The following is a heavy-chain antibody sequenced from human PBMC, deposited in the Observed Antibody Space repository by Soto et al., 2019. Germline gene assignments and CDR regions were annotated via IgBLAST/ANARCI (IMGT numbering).Heavy chain of an antibody. CDR2: IYYSGST. J-gene: IGHJ3*02. Sequence: SETLSLTCTVSGGSISSSIYYWGWIRHPPGKGLEWIGSIYYSGSTYYNPSLKSRVTISVDTSKNQFSLKLSSVTAADTAVYYCARRVVRAGITIFGVVPDAFDIWGQGTMVTVSS. CDR1: GGSISSSIYY. D-gene: IGHD3-3*01. CDR3: ARRVVRAGITIFGVVPDAFDI. V-gene: IGHV4-39*01.